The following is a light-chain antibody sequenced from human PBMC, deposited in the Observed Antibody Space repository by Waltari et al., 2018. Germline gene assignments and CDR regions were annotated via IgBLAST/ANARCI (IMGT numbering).Light chain of an antibody. CDR2: EVS. J-gene: IGLJ3*02. CDR3: TSYTRSNTWV. Sequence: QSALTPPASVSGSPGQSITISCTGTSSDIGDYTFVSWYQQFPGKAPKLMIYEVSNRPLGVSNRFSGSKSGNTASLTISGLQAEDEADYYCTSYTRSNTWVFGGGTKVTVL. V-gene: IGLV2-14*01. CDR1: SSDIGDYTF.